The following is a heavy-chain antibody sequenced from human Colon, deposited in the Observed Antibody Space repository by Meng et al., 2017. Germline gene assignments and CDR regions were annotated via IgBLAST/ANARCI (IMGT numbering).Heavy chain of an antibody. CDR1: GFTFSSYE. D-gene: IGHD5-12*01. V-gene: IGHV3-48*03. J-gene: IGHJ6*02. CDR3: ARDSLVPTIYNSYYGMDV. Sequence: GESLKISCAASGFTFSSYEMNWVRQAPGKGLEWVSYISSSGSNRYYADSVKGRFTISRDNAKNSLFLQMNSLRAEDTAVYYCARDSLVPTIYNSYYGMDVWGQGTTVTVSS. CDR2: ISSSGSNR.